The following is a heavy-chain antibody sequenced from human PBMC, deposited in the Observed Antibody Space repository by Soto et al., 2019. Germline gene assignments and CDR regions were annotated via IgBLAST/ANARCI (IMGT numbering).Heavy chain of an antibody. CDR2: ITASGGTA. CDR1: GFTFSSYS. CDR3: AKRIKVFWNQAAFHI. Sequence: GGSLRLSCAASGFTFSSYSMSWVRQAPGKGLEWVSHITASGGTASYADSVKGRFIISRDTSRDTLYLQMNNLGAEDTAVYYCAKRIKVFWNQAAFHIWGQGTMVAV. J-gene: IGHJ3*02. V-gene: IGHV3-23*01. D-gene: IGHD3-9*01.